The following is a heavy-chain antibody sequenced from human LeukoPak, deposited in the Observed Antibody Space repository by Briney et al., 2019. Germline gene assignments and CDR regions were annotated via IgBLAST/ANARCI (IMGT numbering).Heavy chain of an antibody. V-gene: IGHV1-69*04. CDR3: ARDPGYSSGWYSDNTDPNWLDP. J-gene: IGHJ5*02. D-gene: IGHD6-19*01. Sequence: SVKVSCKASGGTFSSYAISWVRQAPGQGLEWMGRIIPILGIANYAQKFQGRVTITADKSTSTAYMELSSLRSEDTAVYYCARDPGYSSGWYSDNTDPNWLDPWGQGTLVTVSS. CDR2: IIPILGIA. CDR1: GGTFSSYA.